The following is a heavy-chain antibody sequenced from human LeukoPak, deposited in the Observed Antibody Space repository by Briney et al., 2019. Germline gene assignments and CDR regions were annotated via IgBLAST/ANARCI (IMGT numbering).Heavy chain of an antibody. CDR2: ISGSGGST. CDR1: GFTFSSYA. J-gene: IGHJ4*02. D-gene: IGHD3-3*01. V-gene: IGHV3-23*01. Sequence: GGSLRLSCAASGFTFSSYAMSWVRQAPGKGLEWVSAISGSGGSTYYADSVKGRFTISRDNSKNTLYLQMNSLRAEDTAVYYCAKVLEFGFLEPSWRGPETYTYWGQGTRVTVSS. CDR3: AKVLEFGFLEPSWRGPETYTY.